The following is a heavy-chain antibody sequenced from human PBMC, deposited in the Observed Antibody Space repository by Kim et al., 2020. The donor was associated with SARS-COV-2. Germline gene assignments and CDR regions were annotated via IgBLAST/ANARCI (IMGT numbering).Heavy chain of an antibody. J-gene: IGHJ3*01. V-gene: IGHV3-30*04. CDR3: ARDLAGWGHDAFDV. Sequence: GGSLRLSCAASGFTLNSYAIHWIRQAPGKGLEWVAVISYDGNKEYYVDSVQGRFTISRDNSKNTLSLRMDSLRVEDSAVYYCARDLAGWGHDAFDVWGQG. CDR1: GFTLNSYA. CDR2: ISYDGNKE. D-gene: IGHD6-19*01.